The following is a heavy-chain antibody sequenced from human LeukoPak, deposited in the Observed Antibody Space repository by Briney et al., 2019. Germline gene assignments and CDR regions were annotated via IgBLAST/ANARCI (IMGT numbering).Heavy chain of an antibody. CDR2: ISSSSSYI. Sequence: GGSLGLSCAASGFTFSSYSMNWVRQAPGKGLEWVSSISSSSSYIYYADSVKGRFTISRDNAKNSLYLQMNSLRAEDTAVYYCATISNWGPRDYWGQGTLVTVSS. J-gene: IGHJ4*02. V-gene: IGHV3-21*01. CDR3: ATISNWGPRDY. D-gene: IGHD7-27*01. CDR1: GFTFSSYS.